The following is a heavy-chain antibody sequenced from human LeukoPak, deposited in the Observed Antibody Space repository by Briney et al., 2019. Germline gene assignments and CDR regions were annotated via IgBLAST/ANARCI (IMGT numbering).Heavy chain of an antibody. J-gene: IGHJ5*02. CDR1: GGSISSSY. D-gene: IGHD3-22*01. V-gene: IGHV4-4*07. Sequence: SETLSLTCTVSGGSISSSYWSWIRQPAGKGMEWIGRIYLSGSTNYNPSLKSRVTMSVDTSKNQFSLRLTSVTAADAAVYYCARVFSTNYYDNRGWFDPWGQGTLVTVSS. CDR3: ARVFSTNYYDNRGWFDP. CDR2: IYLSGST.